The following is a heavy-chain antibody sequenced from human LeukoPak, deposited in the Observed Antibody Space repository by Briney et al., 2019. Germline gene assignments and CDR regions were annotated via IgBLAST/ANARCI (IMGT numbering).Heavy chain of an antibody. CDR3: ARVVFGELEKLMFQH. J-gene: IGHJ1*01. V-gene: IGHV1-46*01. CDR2: INPSGGST. D-gene: IGHD3-10*02. CDR1: GYTFTSYY. Sequence: ASVKVSCKASGYTFTSYYIHWVRPAPGQGLEWMGIINPSGGSTSYPQKFQDSVTMNRDTSTSTVYMELSSLKSDDTAIYYCARVVFGELEKLMFQHWGQGTLVTVSS.